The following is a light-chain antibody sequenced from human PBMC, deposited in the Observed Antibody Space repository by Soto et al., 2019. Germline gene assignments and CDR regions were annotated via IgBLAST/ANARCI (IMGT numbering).Light chain of an antibody. CDR3: MQGTHCRPLT. V-gene: IGKV2-30*01. CDR1: QSLVYSDGNTY. CDR2: KVS. J-gene: IGKJ4*01. Sequence: DVVMTQSPLSLPVTLGQPASISCRSSQSLVYSDGNTYLNWFQQRPGQSPRRLIYKVSNRDSGVPDRFSGSGSGTDFTLKISRVEAEDVGVYYYMQGTHCRPLTFGGGTKVDIK.